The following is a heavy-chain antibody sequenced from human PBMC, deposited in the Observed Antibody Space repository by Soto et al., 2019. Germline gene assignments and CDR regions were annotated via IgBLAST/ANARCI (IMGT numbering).Heavy chain of an antibody. CDR1: GVTFSSYA. D-gene: IGHD5-18*01. CDR3: ARDQADTAMFWRWFDP. CDR2: IIPIFGTA. J-gene: IGHJ5*02. V-gene: IGHV1-69*01. Sequence: QVQLVQSGAEVKKPGSSVKFSCKASGVTFSSYAISWVRQAPGQGLEWMGGIIPIFGTANYAQKFQGRVTITADESTSTAYMELSSLRSEDTAVYYCARDQADTAMFWRWFDPWGQGTLVTVSS.